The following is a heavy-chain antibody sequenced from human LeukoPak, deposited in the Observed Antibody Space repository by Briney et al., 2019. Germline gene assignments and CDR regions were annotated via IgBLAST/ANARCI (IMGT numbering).Heavy chain of an antibody. Sequence: GGSLRLSCAASGFTFNDYTRHWVRKAPGKGLEWVSLISWDGGSTYYADSVKGRSTISRDNSKNSLYLQMPSLRTEDTALYYCAKDRAVVVPAAIVVSYGMDVWGQGPTVTVSS. J-gene: IGHJ6*02. D-gene: IGHD2-2*02. CDR1: GFTFNDYT. CDR2: ISWDGGST. CDR3: AKDRAVVVPAAIVVSYGMDV. V-gene: IGHV3-43*01.